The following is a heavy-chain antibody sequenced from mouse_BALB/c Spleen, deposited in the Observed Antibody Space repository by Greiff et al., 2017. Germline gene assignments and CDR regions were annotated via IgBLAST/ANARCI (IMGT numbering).Heavy chain of an antibody. CDR3: ARGGLYYGSSPFMDY. Sequence: VNVVESGAELMKPGASVKISCKATGYTFSSYWIEWVKQRPGHGLEWIGEILPGSGSTNYNEKFKGKATFTADTSSNTAYMQLSSLTSEDSAVYYCARGGLYYGSSPFMDYWGQGTSVTVSS. V-gene: IGHV1-9*01. CDR1: GYTFSSYW. D-gene: IGHD1-1*01. J-gene: IGHJ4*01. CDR2: ILPGSGST.